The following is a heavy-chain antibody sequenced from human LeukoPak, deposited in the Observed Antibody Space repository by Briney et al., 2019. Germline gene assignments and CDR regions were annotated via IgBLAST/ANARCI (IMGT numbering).Heavy chain of an antibody. V-gene: IGHV3-7*01. CDR1: GFTFSNYW. CDR2: INQEGGHI. Sequence: GGSLRLACGASGFTFSNYWMSWVRQAPGKGLEWVGDINQEGGHIYYVDSMRGRFTITRDNAKTSMYLQVNSLRAEDTAVYSCARIGSSTSSFDYWGQGTLVTVSS. D-gene: IGHD6-6*01. J-gene: IGHJ4*02. CDR3: ARIGSSTSSFDY.